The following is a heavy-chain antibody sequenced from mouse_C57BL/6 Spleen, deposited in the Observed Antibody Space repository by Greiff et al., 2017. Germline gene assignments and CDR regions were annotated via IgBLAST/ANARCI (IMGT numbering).Heavy chain of an antibody. D-gene: IGHD1-1*01. CDR2: ISYDGSN. Sequence: EVKLVESGPGLVKPSQSLSLTCSVTGYSITSGYYWNWIRQFPGNKLEWMGYISYDGSNNYNPSLKNRISITRDTSKNQFFLKLNSVTTEDTATYYCARSYYYGSSCPGYWGQGTTLTVSS. J-gene: IGHJ2*01. CDR1: GYSITSGYY. V-gene: IGHV3-6*01. CDR3: ARSYYYGSSCPGY.